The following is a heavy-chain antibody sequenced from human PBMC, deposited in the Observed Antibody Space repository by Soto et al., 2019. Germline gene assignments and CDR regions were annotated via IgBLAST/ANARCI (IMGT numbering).Heavy chain of an antibody. J-gene: IGHJ6*02. CDR2: ISSTDSPT. D-gene: IGHD2-15*01. CDR3: ARDRSGGHPFGFYYYYGMDV. V-gene: IGHV1-18*04. Sequence: QVTLVQSGAEVKMPGASVKVSCEASGYTLVNYGLSWVRQAPGHGLEWLGYISSTDSPTEYSQSFKGRLSMTRHTSMNTVSLELRSLTSDDTAMYYCARDRSGGHPFGFYYYYGMDVWGQGTSVSVFS. CDR1: GYTLVNYG.